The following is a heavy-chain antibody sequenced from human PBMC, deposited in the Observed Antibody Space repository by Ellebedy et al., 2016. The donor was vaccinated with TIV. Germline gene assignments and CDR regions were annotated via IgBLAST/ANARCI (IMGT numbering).Heavy chain of an antibody. J-gene: IGHJ4*02. Sequence: MPSETLSLTCTVSGGSISRYYWSWIRQPAGKGLEWIGRIYTSGSTNYNPSLKSRVTISVDTSKNQFSLKLSSVTAADTAVYYCARHESYRGGYFDYWGQGTLVTVSS. CDR3: ARHESYRGGYFDY. CDR2: IYTSGST. CDR1: GGSISRYY. D-gene: IGHD3-10*01. V-gene: IGHV4-4*07.